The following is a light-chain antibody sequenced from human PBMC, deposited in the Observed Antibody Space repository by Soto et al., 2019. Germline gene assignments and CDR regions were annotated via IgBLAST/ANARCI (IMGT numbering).Light chain of an antibody. Sequence: EIVLTQSPATLSSSPGERDTLSCRASQSVSSYLAWYQQKPGQAPRLLIYDASDRATGIPARFSGSGSGTDFTLTSSSLGAEDFAVYYCQQRSNWPRTFGQGTKVDI. J-gene: IGKJ1*01. CDR1: QSVSSY. CDR2: DAS. V-gene: IGKV3-11*01. CDR3: QQRSNWPRT.